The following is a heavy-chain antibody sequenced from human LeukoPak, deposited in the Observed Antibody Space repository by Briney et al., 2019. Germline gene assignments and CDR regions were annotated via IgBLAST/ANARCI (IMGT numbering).Heavy chain of an antibody. CDR2: FDPEDGET. CDR3: ATAPLAAAGRFDY. CDR1: GYTLAELS. Sequence: ASVKVSCKVSGYTLAELSMHWVRQAPGKGLEWMGGFDPEDGETIYAQKFQGRVTMTEDTSTDTAYMELSSLRSEDTAVYYCATAPLAAAGRFDYWGQGTLVTVSS. V-gene: IGHV1-24*01. D-gene: IGHD6-13*01. J-gene: IGHJ4*02.